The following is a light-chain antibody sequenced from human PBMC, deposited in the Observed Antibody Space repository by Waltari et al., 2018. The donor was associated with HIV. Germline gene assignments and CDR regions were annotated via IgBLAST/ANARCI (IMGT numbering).Light chain of an antibody. Sequence: EIVLTQSPDFQSVTPKEKVTITCRASQSIGTSLHWYRQKPGQPPKLLIKFASQTFSGVPSRFSGGGSGTDFTLTINCLEPEDAATYYCHQTLILPRTFGRGTKVEIK. J-gene: IGKJ1*01. CDR3: HQTLILPRT. CDR1: QSIGTS. V-gene: IGKV6-21*01. CDR2: FAS.